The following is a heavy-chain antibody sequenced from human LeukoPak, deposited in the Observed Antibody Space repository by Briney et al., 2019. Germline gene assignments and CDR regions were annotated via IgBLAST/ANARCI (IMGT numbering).Heavy chain of an antibody. J-gene: IGHJ4*02. Sequence: SETLSLTCAVSGGSISSGGYSWSWLRQPPGKCLEWIGYIYHSGSTYYNPSLKSRVTISVDRSKNQFSLKLSSVTAADTAVYYCASAYYYDGSGAFDYWGQGTLVTVSS. D-gene: IGHD3-22*01. CDR2: IYHSGST. CDR3: ASAYYYDGSGAFDY. V-gene: IGHV4-30-2*01. CDR1: GGSISSGGYS.